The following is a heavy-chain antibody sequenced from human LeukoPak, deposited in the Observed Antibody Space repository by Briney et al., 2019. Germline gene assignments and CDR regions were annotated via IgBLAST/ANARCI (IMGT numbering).Heavy chain of an antibody. CDR1: GFTFSCYG. Sequence: GRSLRLSCAASGFTFSCYGMHWVRQAPGKGLEWVAVIWYDGSNKYYPDSVQGRFTISRDNSKNTLYLQVNSLRAEDTAVYYCARDRSMSGWYIDLWGRGTLVTVSS. CDR2: IWYDGSNK. J-gene: IGHJ2*01. V-gene: IGHV3-33*01. D-gene: IGHD2/OR15-2a*01. CDR3: ARDRSMSGWYIDL.